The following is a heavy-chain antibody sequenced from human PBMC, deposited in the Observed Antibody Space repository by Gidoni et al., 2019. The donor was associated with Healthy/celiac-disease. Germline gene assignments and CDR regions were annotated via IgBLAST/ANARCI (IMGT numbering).Heavy chain of an antibody. CDR2: IYTGDSDT. D-gene: IGHD5-12*01. Sequence: EVQLVPSGAAVQTPGESLKISFKGSGYSFTSYWIGWVRHIPGKGLEWMGIIYTGDSDTRYSPSFQGQVTISADKSISNAYLQWSSLKASDTAMYYCARSVATHFDYWGQGTLVTVSS. J-gene: IGHJ4*02. CDR1: GYSFTSYW. V-gene: IGHV5-51*01. CDR3: ARSVATHFDY.